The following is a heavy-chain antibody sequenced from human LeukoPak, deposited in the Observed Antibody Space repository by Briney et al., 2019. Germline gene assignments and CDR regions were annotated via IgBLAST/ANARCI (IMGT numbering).Heavy chain of an antibody. J-gene: IGHJ4*02. Sequence: GESLKISCKGSGYSFTSYWIGWVRQMPGKGLEWMGIIYPGDSDTIYSPSFQGQVTISADKSISTAYLQWSSLKASDTAMYYCARTIAAAGKVVGLDYWGQGTLVTVSS. CDR2: IYPGDSDT. V-gene: IGHV5-51*01. CDR1: GYSFTSYW. D-gene: IGHD6-13*01. CDR3: ARTIAAAGKVVGLDY.